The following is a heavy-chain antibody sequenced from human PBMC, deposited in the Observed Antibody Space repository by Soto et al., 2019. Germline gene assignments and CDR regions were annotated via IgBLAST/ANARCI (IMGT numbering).Heavy chain of an antibody. Sequence: ASLKVSCKASGDTFTSYYMHWVRQAPGQGLEWMGKINPSGGTNYEHKFTSRVTMTRDTSKNQFSLKLSSVTAADTAVYYCARHETLHGDYDYWGQGTLVTVSS. CDR3: ARHETLHGDYDY. CDR2: INPSGGT. CDR1: GDTFTSYY. J-gene: IGHJ4*02. D-gene: IGHD4-17*01. V-gene: IGHV1-46*01.